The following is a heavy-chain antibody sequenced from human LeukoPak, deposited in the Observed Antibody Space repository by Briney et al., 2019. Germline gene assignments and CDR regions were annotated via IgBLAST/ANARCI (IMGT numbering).Heavy chain of an antibody. J-gene: IGHJ4*02. CDR1: GYTLTELS. Sequence: ASVKVSCKVSGYTLTELSMHWVRQAPGKGLEWMGGFDPEDGETVYAQKFQGRVTMTRNTSISTAYMELSSLRSEDTAVYYCARGTSGSYYWGQGTLVTVSS. CDR3: ARGTSGSYY. D-gene: IGHD1-26*01. CDR2: FDPEDGET. V-gene: IGHV1-24*01.